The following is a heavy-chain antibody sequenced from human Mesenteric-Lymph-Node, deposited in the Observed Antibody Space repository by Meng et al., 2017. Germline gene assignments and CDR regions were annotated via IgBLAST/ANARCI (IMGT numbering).Heavy chain of an antibody. D-gene: IGHD4-11*01. Sequence: GGSLRLSCSTSGFIFSGSAMHWVRQASGKGLEWVGRIRNKANSYATAYAASVKGRFTISRDDSKNTAFLQMNSLKTEDTAVYYCTALFADLGPDNSNSFFDYWGQGTLVTVSS. CDR1: GFIFSGSA. V-gene: IGHV3-73*01. CDR2: IRNKANSYAT. J-gene: IGHJ4*02. CDR3: TALFADLGPDNSNSFFDY.